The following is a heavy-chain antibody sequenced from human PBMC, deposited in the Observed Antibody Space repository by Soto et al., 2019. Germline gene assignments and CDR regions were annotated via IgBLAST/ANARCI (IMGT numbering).Heavy chain of an antibody. Sequence: GGSLRLSCAAAGFTFSTYAMSWVRQAPGKGLEWVSAISGSAYSTYYADSVKGRFNISRDNSKNMVNLQMSGLRAEDTAVYYCARGPIRVGAVNQDYWGQGTLVTVSS. CDR2: ISGSAYST. D-gene: IGHD1-26*01. CDR3: ARGPIRVGAVNQDY. J-gene: IGHJ4*02. CDR1: GFTFSTYA. V-gene: IGHV3-23*01.